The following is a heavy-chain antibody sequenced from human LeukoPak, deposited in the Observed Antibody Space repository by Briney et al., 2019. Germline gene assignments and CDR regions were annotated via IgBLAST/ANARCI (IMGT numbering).Heavy chain of an antibody. D-gene: IGHD3-22*01. V-gene: IGHV4-34*01. CDR1: GGSFSGYY. Sequence: PSETLSLTCAVYGGSFSGYYWSWIRQPPGKGLEWIGEINHSGSTNYNPSLKSRVTISVDTSKNQFSLKLSSVTAADTAVYYCATTHYYDSSGYGWGQGTLVTVSS. CDR2: INHSGST. J-gene: IGHJ4*02. CDR3: ATTHYYDSSGYG.